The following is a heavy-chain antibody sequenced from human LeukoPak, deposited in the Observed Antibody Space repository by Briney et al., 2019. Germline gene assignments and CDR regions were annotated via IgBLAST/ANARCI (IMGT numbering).Heavy chain of an antibody. J-gene: IGHJ4*02. CDR1: GFTFSSFG. CDR2: IWYDGNNK. D-gene: IGHD4-17*01. V-gene: IGHV3-33*06. Sequence: GGSLRLSCAASGFTFSSFGMHWLRQAPGKGLEWVAIIWYDGNNKYYADSVKGRLTISRDNSKNMLYLQMTSVTAEDTAVYYCAKDQGIGDYASTDYWGQGTLVTVSS. CDR3: AKDQGIGDYASTDY.